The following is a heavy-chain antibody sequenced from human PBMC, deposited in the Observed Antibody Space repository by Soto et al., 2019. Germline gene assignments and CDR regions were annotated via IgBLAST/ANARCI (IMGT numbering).Heavy chain of an antibody. J-gene: IGHJ6*02. V-gene: IGHV5-51*01. Sequence: GESLKISCKGSGYSFTSYWIGWVRQMPGKGLEWMGIIYPGDSDTRYSPSFQGQVTISADKSISTAYLQWSSLKASDTAMYYCARLPYSGSYPYYYYYYGMDVWGQGTTVTVSS. CDR2: IYPGDSDT. CDR3: ARLPYSGSYPYYYYYYGMDV. CDR1: GYSFTSYW. D-gene: IGHD1-26*01.